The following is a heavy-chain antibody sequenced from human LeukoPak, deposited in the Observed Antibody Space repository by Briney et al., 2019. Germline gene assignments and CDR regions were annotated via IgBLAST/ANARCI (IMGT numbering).Heavy chain of an antibody. CDR1: GYTFTGYY. D-gene: IGHD4-17*01. V-gene: IGHV1-8*02. J-gene: IGHJ5*02. CDR2: INPNSGKP. Sequence: GASVKVSCKASGYTFTGYYMHWVRQAPGQGLEWMGWINPNSGKPGYAQKFQGRVTMTRNTSISTAYMELSSLRSEDTAVYYCARADYGEIGGDWFDPWGQGTLVTVSS. CDR3: ARADYGEIGGDWFDP.